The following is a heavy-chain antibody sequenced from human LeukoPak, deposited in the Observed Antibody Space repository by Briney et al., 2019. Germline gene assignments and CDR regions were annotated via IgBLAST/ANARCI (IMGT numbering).Heavy chain of an antibody. Sequence: ASVKVSCKGSGYTFTGYYMHWVRQAPGQGLEWMGWINPNSGTTNYAQKFQGRVTVTRDTSISTAYMELSRLESDDTAVYYCARDLMTTPTLDFDYWGQGTLVTVVS. D-gene: IGHD3-16*01. J-gene: IGHJ4*02. CDR1: GYTFTGYY. CDR2: INPNSGTT. V-gene: IGHV1-2*02. CDR3: ARDLMTTPTLDFDY.